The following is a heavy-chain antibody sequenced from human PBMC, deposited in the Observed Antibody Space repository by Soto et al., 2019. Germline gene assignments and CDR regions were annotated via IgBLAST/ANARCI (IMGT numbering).Heavy chain of an antibody. CDR2: IYYSGST. CDR3: ARHIRSSWYLYYFDY. D-gene: IGHD6-13*01. J-gene: IGHJ4*02. CDR1: DGSISSSSYY. V-gene: IGHV4-39*01. Sequence: QLQLQESGPGLVKPSETLSLTCTVSDGSISSSSYYWGWIRQPPGKGLEWIGSIYYSGSTYYNPSLKSRVTISGDTSKNQCSLKLSSVTAADTAVYYCARHIRSSWYLYYFDYWGQGTLVTVSS.